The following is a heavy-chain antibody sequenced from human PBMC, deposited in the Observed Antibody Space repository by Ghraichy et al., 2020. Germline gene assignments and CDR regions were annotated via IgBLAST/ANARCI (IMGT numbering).Heavy chain of an antibody. D-gene: IGHD4-17*01. CDR3: ARGGDYVPFDR. CDR2: ISSSGSTV. CDR1: EFSLSSYE. V-gene: IGHV3-48*03. J-gene: IGHJ4*02. Sequence: GESLNISCAASEFSLSSYEMNWVRQAPGKGLEWVLYISSSGSTVDYADSVKGRFTISRDNGKNSLYLQMNGLRIEDTAVYYCARGGDYVPFDRWGQGTLVTVSS.